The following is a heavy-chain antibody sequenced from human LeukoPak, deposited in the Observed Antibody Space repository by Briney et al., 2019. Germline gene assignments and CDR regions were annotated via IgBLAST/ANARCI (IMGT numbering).Heavy chain of an antibody. D-gene: IGHD6-19*01. CDR1: GGSISSNNYY. J-gene: IGHJ4*02. CDR2: IYYIGTT. V-gene: IGHV4-39*01. Sequence: SETLSLTCTVSGGSISSNNYYWGWIRQPPGQGLEWIGSIYYIGTTYYNPSLKSRVTISVDTSRNQFSLKLSSLTAADTAVYYCARVSGLSSGSIDYWGQGTLVTVSS. CDR3: ARVSGLSSGSIDY.